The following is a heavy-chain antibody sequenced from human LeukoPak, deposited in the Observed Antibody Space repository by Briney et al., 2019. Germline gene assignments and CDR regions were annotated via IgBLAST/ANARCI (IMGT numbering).Heavy chain of an antibody. J-gene: IGHJ4*02. CDR3: AKRGVEYCSGGSCYHFDY. Sequence: GGSLRLSCAASGFTFSSYAMSWVRQAPGKGLEWVSAISGSGGSTYYADSVKGRFTISRDNSKNTLYLQMNSLRAEDTAVYYCAKRGVEYCSGGSCYHFDYWGQETLVTVSS. CDR1: GFTFSSYA. V-gene: IGHV3-23*01. CDR2: ISGSGGST. D-gene: IGHD2-15*01.